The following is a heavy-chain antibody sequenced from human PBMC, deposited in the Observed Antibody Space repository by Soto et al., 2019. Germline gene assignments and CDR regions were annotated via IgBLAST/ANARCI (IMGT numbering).Heavy chain of an antibody. CDR3: ARAMQSKILLFGKLTRTDYYDDMDV. D-gene: IGHD3-3*01. Sequence: QVQLQEAGPGLVKPAQTLSLTCSVSGGSINGGDYHWSWIRQAPGKGLEWIGSINYNGAASYNPSLVTRLTISVDAAKNQFSLKVRSITAADTAVYYCARAMQSKILLFGKLTRTDYYDDMDVWGQGTKVTVSS. CDR2: INYNGAA. V-gene: IGHV4-30-4*01. CDR1: GGSINGGDYH. J-gene: IGHJ6*02.